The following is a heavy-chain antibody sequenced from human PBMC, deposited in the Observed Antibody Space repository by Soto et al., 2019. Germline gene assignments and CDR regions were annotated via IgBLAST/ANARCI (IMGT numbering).Heavy chain of an antibody. CDR1: GYTFTSYD. V-gene: IGHV1-8*01. Sequence: QVQLVQSGAEVKKPGASVKVSCKASGYTFTSYDINWVRQATGQGLERMGWMNPNSGNTGYAQKFQGRVTMTRNTSISTAYMELSSLRSEDTAVYYCASRAYYDILTGRGGPMDVWGKGTTVTVSS. D-gene: IGHD3-9*01. CDR3: ASRAYYDILTGRGGPMDV. CDR2: MNPNSGNT. J-gene: IGHJ6*04.